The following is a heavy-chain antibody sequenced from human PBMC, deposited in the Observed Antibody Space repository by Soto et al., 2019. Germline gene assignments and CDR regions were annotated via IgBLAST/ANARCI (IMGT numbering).Heavy chain of an antibody. CDR2: IYYSGST. CDR1: GGSISSSSYY. D-gene: IGHD5-12*01. V-gene: IGHV4-39*01. Sequence: SETLSLTCTVSGGSISSSSYYWGWIRQPPGKGLEWIGSIYYSGSTYYNPSLKSRVTISVDTSKNQFSLKLSSVTAADTAVYYCARPGGDIVATMGYFDYWGQGTLVTVSS. J-gene: IGHJ4*02. CDR3: ARPGGDIVATMGYFDY.